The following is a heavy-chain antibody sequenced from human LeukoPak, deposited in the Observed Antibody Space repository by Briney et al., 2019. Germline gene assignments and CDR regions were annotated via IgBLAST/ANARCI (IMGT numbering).Heavy chain of an antibody. CDR2: MNPNSGNT. D-gene: IGHD5-12*01. Sequence: GASVKVSCKASGYTFTSYDINWVRQATGQGLEWMGWMNPNSGNTGYAQKFQGRVTMTRNTSISTAYMELSSLRSEDTAVYYCARSRFIPDRPMDLVSRQNYYYYYYMDVWGKGTTVTISS. CDR1: GYTFTSYD. J-gene: IGHJ6*03. CDR3: ARSRFIPDRPMDLVSRQNYYYYYYMDV. V-gene: IGHV1-8*01.